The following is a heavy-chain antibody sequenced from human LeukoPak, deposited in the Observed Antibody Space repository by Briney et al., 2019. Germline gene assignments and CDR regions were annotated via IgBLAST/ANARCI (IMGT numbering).Heavy chain of an antibody. Sequence: GGSLRLSCAASGFTFSSYWMHWVRQAPGKGLVWVSRIKTDGSDTSYADSVKGRFTISSDSAKNTLYLQMNSMSAEDTAVYYCARGGSSGCLDYWGQGTLVTVSS. D-gene: IGHD6-19*01. V-gene: IGHV3-74*01. CDR3: ARGGSSGCLDY. J-gene: IGHJ4*02. CDR2: IKTDGSDT. CDR1: GFTFSSYW.